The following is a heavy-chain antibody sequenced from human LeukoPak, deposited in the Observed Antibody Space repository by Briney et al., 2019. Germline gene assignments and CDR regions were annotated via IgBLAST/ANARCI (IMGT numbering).Heavy chain of an antibody. Sequence: GGSLRLSCAASGFTFSSYWMHSVRHAPGKGLVWVSRINSDGSSTTYADSVKGRFTISRDNAKNTLYLQMNSLRAEDTAEYYCARSITVFGVVISWGQGTLVTVSS. CDR3: ARSITVFGVVIS. V-gene: IGHV3-74*01. CDR1: GFTFSSYW. CDR2: INSDGSST. J-gene: IGHJ5*02. D-gene: IGHD3-3*01.